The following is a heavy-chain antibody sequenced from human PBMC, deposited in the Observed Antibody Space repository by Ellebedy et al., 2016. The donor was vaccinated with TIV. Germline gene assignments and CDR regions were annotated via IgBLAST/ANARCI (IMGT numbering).Heavy chain of an antibody. CDR2: IWYDGSNK. D-gene: IGHD2-15*01. CDR1: GFTFSSYG. J-gene: IGHJ4*02. V-gene: IGHV3-33*08. CDR3: ARGRGYCSGGSCYSVPFHFDY. Sequence: GESLKISXAASGFTFSSYGMHWVRQAPGKGLEWVAVIWYDGSNKYYADSVKGRFTISRDNSKNTLYLQMNSLRAEDTAVYYCARGRGYCSGGSCYSVPFHFDYWGQGTLVTVSS.